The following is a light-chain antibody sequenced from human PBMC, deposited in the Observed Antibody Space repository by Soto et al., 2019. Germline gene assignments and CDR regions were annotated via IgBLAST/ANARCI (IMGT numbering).Light chain of an antibody. CDR3: QHYGASPRT. Sequence: EIVLTQSPGTLSLFPGERATLSCRASQTITSTHLAWYQQKPGQAPRLLIYGVSNRASGFPDRFSGRGSGTDFTLTISGLAPDDFAVYYCQHYGASPRTFGQGTKVEI. V-gene: IGKV3-20*01. J-gene: IGKJ1*01. CDR1: QTITSTH. CDR2: GVS.